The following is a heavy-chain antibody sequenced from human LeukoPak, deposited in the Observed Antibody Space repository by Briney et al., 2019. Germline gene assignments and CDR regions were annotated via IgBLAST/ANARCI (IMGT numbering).Heavy chain of an antibody. CDR3: ARSLAGLAGGFDY. D-gene: IGHD6-19*01. CDR2: ISAKKGNT. V-gene: IGHV1-18*01. J-gene: IGHJ4*02. Sequence: ASVKVSCKASGYTFTSFGFTWVRQAPGQGLEWMGWISAKKGNTNYAQKLQGRVTMTTDTSTGTAYMDLGSLRSDDTAVYYCARSLAGLAGGFDYWGQGTLVTVSS. CDR1: GYTFTSFG.